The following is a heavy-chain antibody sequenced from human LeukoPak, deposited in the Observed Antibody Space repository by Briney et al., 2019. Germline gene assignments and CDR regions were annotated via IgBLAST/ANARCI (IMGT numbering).Heavy chain of an antibody. CDR3: ARDGQYYYDSSGFYFDY. J-gene: IGHJ4*02. D-gene: IGHD3-22*01. V-gene: IGHV3-11*06. Sequence: GGSLRLSCAASGFTFSDYYMSWIRQAPGKGLEWVSSISSSSSYIYYADSVKGRFTISRDNAKNSLYPQMNSLRAEDTAVYYCARDGQYYYDSSGFYFDYWGQGTLVTVSS. CDR1: GFTFSDYY. CDR2: ISSSSSYI.